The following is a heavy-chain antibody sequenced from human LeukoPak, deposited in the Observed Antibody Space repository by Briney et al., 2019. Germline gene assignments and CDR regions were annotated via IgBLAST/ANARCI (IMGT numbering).Heavy chain of an antibody. CDR2: TYYRSKRYN. J-gene: IGHJ5*02. CDR1: GDTISSNSAA. CDR3: ARDKSWFDP. V-gene: IGHV6-1*01. Sequence: HSQTLSLTCAVSGDTISSNSAAWNWIRQSPSRGLKWLGRTYYRSKRYNDYAVSVKSRITINPDTSKNQFSLQLNSVTPEDTAVYYCARDKSWFDPWGQGTLVTVSS.